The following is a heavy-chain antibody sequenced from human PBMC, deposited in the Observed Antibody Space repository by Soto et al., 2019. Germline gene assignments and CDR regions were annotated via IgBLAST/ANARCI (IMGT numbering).Heavy chain of an antibody. CDR1: GGTVASSHW. J-gene: IGHJ5*02. Sequence: SETLSLTCGVSGGTVASSHWWSWVRQSPGGGLEWIGNVYHTGDTNFNPSLQSRVTISVDKSNNQFSLRLNSLTAADTAVYFCAREIVTAGGNNYFDPWGPGTLVTVSS. CDR3: AREIVTAGGNNYFDP. V-gene: IGHV4-4*02. D-gene: IGHD2-21*02. CDR2: VYHTGDT.